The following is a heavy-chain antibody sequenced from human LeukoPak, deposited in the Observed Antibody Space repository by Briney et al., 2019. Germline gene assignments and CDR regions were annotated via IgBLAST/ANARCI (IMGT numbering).Heavy chain of an antibody. D-gene: IGHD6-13*01. CDR3: ARDGAAAGTGSYYFDY. V-gene: IGHV3-30-3*01. Sequence: GGSLRLSCAASGFTFSSYAMHWVRQAPGKGLEWVAVISYDGSNKYYADSEKGRFTISRDNSKNTLYLQMNSLRAEDTAVYYCARDGAAAGTGSYYFDYWGQGTLVTVSS. CDR1: GFTFSSYA. J-gene: IGHJ4*02. CDR2: ISYDGSNK.